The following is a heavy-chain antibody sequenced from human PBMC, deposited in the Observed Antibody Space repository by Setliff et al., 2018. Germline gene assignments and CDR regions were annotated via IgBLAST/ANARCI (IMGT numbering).Heavy chain of an antibody. Sequence: ASVKISCKASGYTFVGYYLHWVRQAPGQGLEWMGWINPKTGGTNYAQKFQGRVTMTRDASINTAFMHLSSLKSDDMAVYYCAREPYGYIWGSYRSPYFDHWGQGALVTVSS. V-gene: IGHV1-2*02. J-gene: IGHJ4*02. CDR1: GYTFVGYY. CDR3: AREPYGYIWGSYRSPYFDH. CDR2: INPKTGGT. D-gene: IGHD3-16*02.